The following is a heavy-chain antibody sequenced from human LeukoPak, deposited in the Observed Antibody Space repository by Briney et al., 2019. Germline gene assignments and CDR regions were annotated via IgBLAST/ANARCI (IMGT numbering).Heavy chain of an antibody. Sequence: SETLSLTCTVSGGSISSYYWSWIRQPPGKGLEWVGYIYYSGSTNYNPSLKSRVTISVDTSKNQFSLKLSSVTAADTAVYYCARDRGYPSLFDYGAREPWSPSPQ. CDR1: GGSISSYY. CDR3: ARDRGYPSLFDY. D-gene: IGHD5-12*01. CDR2: IYYSGST. V-gene: IGHV4-59*01. J-gene: IGHJ4*02.